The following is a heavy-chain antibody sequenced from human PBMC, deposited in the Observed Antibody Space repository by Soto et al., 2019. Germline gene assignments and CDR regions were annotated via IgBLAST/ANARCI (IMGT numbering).Heavy chain of an antibody. D-gene: IGHD2-2*01. J-gene: IGHJ5*02. V-gene: IGHV4-39*01. Sequence: SETLSLTCNVSGGSISSSRSYWAWIRQPPGKGLEWIANIFYSGSTYYNPSLASRVTVSVDTSKNQFSLKLSSVTAADTAVYYCARQPTTADIDLWFEPWGQGTLVTLSS. CDR3: ARQPTTADIDLWFEP. CDR2: IFYSGST. CDR1: GGSISSSRSY.